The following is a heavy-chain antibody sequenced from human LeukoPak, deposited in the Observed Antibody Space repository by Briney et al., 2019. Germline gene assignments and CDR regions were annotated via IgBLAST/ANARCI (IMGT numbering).Heavy chain of an antibody. D-gene: IGHD3-10*01. V-gene: IGHV3-21*01. CDR3: ARGSGYYYYMDV. CDR1: GFTFNSYS. J-gene: IGHJ6*03. Sequence: GGPLRLSCAASGFTFNSYSVNWVRQAPGKGLEWVSSISGSNSYIYYADSMKGRFTISRDNAKNSLYLQMNSLRAGDTAVYYCARGSGYYYYMDVWGKGTTVTISS. CDR2: ISGSNSYI.